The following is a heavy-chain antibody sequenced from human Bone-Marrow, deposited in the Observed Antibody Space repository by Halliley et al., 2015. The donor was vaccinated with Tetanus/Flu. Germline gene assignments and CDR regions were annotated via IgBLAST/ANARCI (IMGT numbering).Heavy chain of an antibody. Sequence: SLRLSCVVSGFTFSSYGMYWVRQAPGKGLEWVAIISYDGNFKYYADSVKGRFTISRDDSKDTLYLQMNNLRAEDTALYYCAKCVATTWCPGWCGDYWGQGALVTVSS. CDR2: ISYDGNFK. CDR1: GFTFSSYG. V-gene: IGHV3-30*18. D-gene: IGHD6-19*01. J-gene: IGHJ4*02. CDR3: AKCVATTWCPGWCGDY.